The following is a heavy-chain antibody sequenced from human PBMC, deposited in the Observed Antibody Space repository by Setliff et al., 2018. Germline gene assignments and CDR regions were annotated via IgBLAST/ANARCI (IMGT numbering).Heavy chain of an antibody. CDR3: ARGYCDGIGCPAPLYYFDS. CDR2: MNIDNGKT. Sequence: ASVKVSCKASGYSFTLYAMHWMRQAPGQRLEWMGWMNIDNGKTEYSQEFQDRVTFTRDTFAETAYMELRILTSDDMAVYYCARGYCDGIGCPAPLYYFDSWGQGTLVTVSS. J-gene: IGHJ4*02. CDR1: GYSFTLYA. D-gene: IGHD2-21*01. V-gene: IGHV1-3*03.